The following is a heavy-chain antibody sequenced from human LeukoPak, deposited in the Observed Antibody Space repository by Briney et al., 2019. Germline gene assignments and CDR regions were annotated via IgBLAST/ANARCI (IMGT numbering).Heavy chain of an antibody. CDR2: ISGSGSDL. CDR3: ARSIGSYYTMDV. J-gene: IGHJ6*02. Sequence: GGSLRLSCVACGFTFSDYYMNWIRQAPGRXXXXXXYISGSGSDLYYADSVKGRFTISRDNAKNSLYLQMNSLRAEDTAVYYCARSIGSYYTMDVWGQGTTVTVSS. V-gene: IGHV3-11*01. CDR1: GFTFSDYY. D-gene: IGHD3-22*01.